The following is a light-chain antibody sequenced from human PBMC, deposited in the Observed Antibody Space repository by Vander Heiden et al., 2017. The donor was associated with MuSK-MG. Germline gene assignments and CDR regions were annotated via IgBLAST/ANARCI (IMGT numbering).Light chain of an antibody. CDR1: QSISSY. CDR2: AAS. V-gene: IGKV1-39*01. J-gene: IGKJ2*03. Sequence: DIQITQSPSSLSASVGDRVTITCRASQSISSYLNWYQQKPGKAPKLLIYAASSLQSGVPSRFSGSASGTDFTLTISMLPPEDFATYYCQRSAGTRLSFGQGTKLEIK. CDR3: QRSAGTRLS.